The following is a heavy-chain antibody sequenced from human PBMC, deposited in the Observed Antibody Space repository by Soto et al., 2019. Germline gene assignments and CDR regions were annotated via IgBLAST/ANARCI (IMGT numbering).Heavy chain of an antibody. CDR3: AEKSGYDSTYYFHY. D-gene: IGHD5-12*01. CDR2: IYYSGST. J-gene: IGHJ4*02. V-gene: IGHV4-59*01. CDR1: GGSISSYY. Sequence: ETLSLTCTVSGGSISSYYWSWIRQPPGKGLEWIGYIYYSGSTNYNPSLKSRVTISVDTSKNQFSLKLSSVTAADTAVYYCAEKSGYDSTYYFHYWGQGTLVTVSS.